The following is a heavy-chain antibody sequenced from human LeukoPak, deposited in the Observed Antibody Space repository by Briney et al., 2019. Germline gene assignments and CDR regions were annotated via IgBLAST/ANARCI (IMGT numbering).Heavy chain of an antibody. V-gene: IGHV3-7*01. CDR1: GFTFSSSW. D-gene: IGHD3-22*01. J-gene: IGHJ4*02. CDR2: IKQDGSEI. Sequence: GGSLRLSCAASGFTFSSSWMSWVRQAPGKGLEWVSNIKQDGSEIYYVDSVKGRFTISRDNAKNSLYLQMNSLRAEDTAVYYCARDDYDSSGYYYYDYWGQGTLVTVSS. CDR3: ARDDYDSSGYYYYDY.